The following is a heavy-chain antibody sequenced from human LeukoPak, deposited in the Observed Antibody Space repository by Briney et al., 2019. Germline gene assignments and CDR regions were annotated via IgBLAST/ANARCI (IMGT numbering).Heavy chain of an antibody. D-gene: IGHD5-12*01. V-gene: IGHV3-21*01. J-gene: IGHJ4*02. CDR1: GFTFSSYS. CDR3: ARDLSGYDSSLAY. CDR2: ISSSSSYI. Sequence: GSLRLSCAVSGFTFSSYSMNWVRQAPGKGLEWVSSISSSSSYIYYADSVKGRFTISRDNAKNSLYLQMNSLRAEDTAVYYCARDLSGYDSSLAYWGQGTLVTVSS.